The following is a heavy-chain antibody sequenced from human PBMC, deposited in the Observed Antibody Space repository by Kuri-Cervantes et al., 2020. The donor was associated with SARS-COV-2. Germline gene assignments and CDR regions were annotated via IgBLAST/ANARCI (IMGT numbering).Heavy chain of an antibody. D-gene: IGHD5-12*01. CDR1: GFTFDDYA. CDR3: ARDLVGYSGYDY. V-gene: IGHV3-9*01. CDR2: ISWNSGSI. J-gene: IGHJ4*02. Sequence: SLKISCAASGFTFDDYAMHWVRQAPGKGLEWVSGISWNSGSIGYADSVKGRFTISRDNAKNSLYLQMNSLRAEDTAVYYCARDLVGYSGYDYWGQGTLVTVSS.